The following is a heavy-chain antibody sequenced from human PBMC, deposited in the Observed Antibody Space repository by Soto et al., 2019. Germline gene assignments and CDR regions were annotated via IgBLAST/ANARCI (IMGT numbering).Heavy chain of an antibody. CDR3: ARAGLWFGELQEDYFDY. CDR2: INTNSGGT. D-gene: IGHD3-10*01. V-gene: IGHV1-2*04. CDR1: GYTFTGYY. J-gene: IGHJ4*02. Sequence: ASVKVSCKASGYTFTGYYMHWVRQAPGQGLEWMGRINTNSGGTNYAQKFQGWVTMTRDTSISTAYMELSRLRSDDTAVYYCARAGLWFGELQEDYFDYWGQGTLVTVSS.